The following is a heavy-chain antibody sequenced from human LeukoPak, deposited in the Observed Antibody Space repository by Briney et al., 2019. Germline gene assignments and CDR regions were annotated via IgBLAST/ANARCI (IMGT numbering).Heavy chain of an antibody. CDR2: IYYSGST. Sequence: SSETLSLTCTVSGGSISSSSYYWGWIRQPPGKGLEWIGSIYYSGSTYYNPSLKSRVTISVDTSKNQFSLKLSSVTAADTAVYYCARDSFSRVWFDPWGQGTLVTVSS. CDR1: GGSISSSSYY. J-gene: IGHJ5*02. CDR3: ARDSFSRVWFDP. V-gene: IGHV4-39*07. D-gene: IGHD2/OR15-2a*01.